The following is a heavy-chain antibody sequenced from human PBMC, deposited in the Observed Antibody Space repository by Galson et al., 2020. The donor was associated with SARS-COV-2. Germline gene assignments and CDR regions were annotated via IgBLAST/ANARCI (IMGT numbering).Heavy chain of an antibody. V-gene: IGHV4-34*01. CDR3: ARFRYSSSWYGGSNWFDP. Sequence: SETLSLTCTVYGGSFSGYYWSWIRQPPGKGLEWIGEINHSGSTNYNPSLKSRVTISVDTSKNQFSLKLSSVTAADTAVYYCARFRYSSSWYGGSNWFDPWGQGTMVTVSS. CDR1: GGSFSGYY. CDR2: INHSGST. D-gene: IGHD6-13*01. J-gene: IGHJ3*01.